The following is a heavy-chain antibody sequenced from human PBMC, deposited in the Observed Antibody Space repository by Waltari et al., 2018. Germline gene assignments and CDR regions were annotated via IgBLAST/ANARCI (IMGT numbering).Heavy chain of an antibody. CDR2: ISSSSSYI. D-gene: IGHD6-19*01. J-gene: IGHJ6*03. Sequence: EVQLVESGGGLVKPGGSLRLSCAASGFTFSSYSMNWVRQAPGKGLEWVSSISSSSSYIYYADAVKGRLTISRENAKNALYLQMNSLRAEDTAVYYCASTPAVAGFYYYYYMDVWGKGTTVTVSS. CDR3: ASTPAVAGFYYYYYMDV. V-gene: IGHV3-21*01. CDR1: GFTFSSYS.